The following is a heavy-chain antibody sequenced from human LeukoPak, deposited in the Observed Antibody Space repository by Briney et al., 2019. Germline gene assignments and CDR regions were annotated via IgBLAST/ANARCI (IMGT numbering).Heavy chain of an antibody. J-gene: IGHJ4*02. CDR1: GYTFTSYY. CDR2: INPSGGST. CDR3: ARDATYMVRGVIITTKLLLY. Sequence: ASVKVSCKASGYTFTSYYMHWVRQAPGQGLEWMGIINPSGGSTSYAQKFQGRVTMTRDTSTSTVYMELGSLRSEDTAVYYCARDATYMVRGVIITTKLLLYWGQGTLVTVSS. D-gene: IGHD3-10*01. V-gene: IGHV1-46*01.